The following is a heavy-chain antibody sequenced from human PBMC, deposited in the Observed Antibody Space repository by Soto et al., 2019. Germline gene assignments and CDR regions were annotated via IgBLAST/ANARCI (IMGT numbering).Heavy chain of an antibody. CDR2: IIAVSGNT. D-gene: IGHD3-10*01. V-gene: IGHV1-58*01. J-gene: IGHJ6*02. CDR1: GFTFTSSA. CDR3: AREIPGYGSGPSMYGMDV. Sequence: ASVKVSCKASGFTFTSSAVQWVRQARGQRLEWMGWIIAVSGNTNYAQKFQGRVTITADESTSTAYMELSSLRSEDTAVYYCAREIPGYGSGPSMYGMDVWGQGTTVTVSS.